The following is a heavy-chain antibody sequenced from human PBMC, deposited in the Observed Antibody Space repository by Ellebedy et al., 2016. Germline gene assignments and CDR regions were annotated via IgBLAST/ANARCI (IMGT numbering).Heavy chain of an antibody. CDR1: GFTFGDYA. Sequence: GGSLRLSCTASGFTFGDYAMSWFRQAPGKGLEWVGFIRSKAYGGTTEYAASVKGRFTISRDDSKSIAYLQMNSLKTEDTAVYYCTRAPAGWELGFDPWGQGTLVTVSS. CDR2: IRSKAYGGTT. J-gene: IGHJ5*02. V-gene: IGHV3-49*03. D-gene: IGHD1-26*01. CDR3: TRAPAGWELGFDP.